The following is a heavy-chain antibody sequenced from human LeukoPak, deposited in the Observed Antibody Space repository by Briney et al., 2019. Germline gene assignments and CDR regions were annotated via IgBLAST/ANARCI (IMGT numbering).Heavy chain of an antibody. Sequence: SETLSLTCIVPGDSISGYYWSWIRQSPGKGLEWIGYIHAGGSTNNNPSLRSRVSISIDTSRNQLSLQLSSVTAADTAVYYCARRLSRSYFDAVYFHYWGQGTLVTVSS. V-gene: IGHV4-59*08. CDR3: ARRLSRSYFDAVYFHY. D-gene: IGHD1-26*01. CDR2: IHAGGST. CDR1: GDSISGYY. J-gene: IGHJ1*01.